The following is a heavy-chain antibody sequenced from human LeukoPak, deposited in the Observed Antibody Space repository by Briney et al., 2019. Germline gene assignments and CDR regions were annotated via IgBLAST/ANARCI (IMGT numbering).Heavy chain of an antibody. V-gene: IGHV3-53*01. CDR1: GFTFSTYS. Sequence: GGSLRLSCAASGFTFSTYSMNWVRQAPGKGLEWVSVIYGVDGTSYADSVKGRFTISRDNSKNTVYLQMNSLRAEDTAVYYCASDLIYWGQGTLVTVSS. J-gene: IGHJ4*02. CDR3: ASDLIY. CDR2: IYGVDGT.